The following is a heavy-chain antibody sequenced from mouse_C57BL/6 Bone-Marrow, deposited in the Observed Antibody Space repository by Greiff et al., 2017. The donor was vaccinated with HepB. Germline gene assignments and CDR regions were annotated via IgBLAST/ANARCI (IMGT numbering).Heavy chain of an antibody. V-gene: IGHV3-6*01. D-gene: IGHD1-1*01. CDR1: GYSITSGYY. CDR2: ISYDGSN. CDR3: AREDGSSRWFAY. Sequence: EVQLQESGPGLVKPSQSLSLTCSVTGYSITSGYYWNWIRQFPGNKLEWMGYISYDGSNNYNPSLKNRISITRDTSKNQFFLKLNSVTTEDTATYYCAREDGSSRWFAYWGQGTLVTVSA. J-gene: IGHJ3*01.